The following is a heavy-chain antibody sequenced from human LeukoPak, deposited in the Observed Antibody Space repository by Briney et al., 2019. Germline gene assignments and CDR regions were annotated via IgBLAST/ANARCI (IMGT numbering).Heavy chain of an antibody. Sequence: SETLSLTCTVSGGSISSYYWSWIRQPPGKGLEWIGYIYYSGSTNYNPSLKSRDTISVDTSKNQFFLKLSSVTAADTAVYYCARGPGYDYVWGSYRYAPFDYWGQGTLVTVSS. CDR2: IYYSGST. CDR1: GGSISSYY. CDR3: ARGPGYDYVWGSYRYAPFDY. J-gene: IGHJ4*02. D-gene: IGHD3-16*02. V-gene: IGHV4-59*01.